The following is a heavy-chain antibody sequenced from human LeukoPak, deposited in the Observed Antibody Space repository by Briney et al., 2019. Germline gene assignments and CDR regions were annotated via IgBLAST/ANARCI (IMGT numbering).Heavy chain of an antibody. Sequence: SEALSLTCTVSGGSISSGGYYWSWIRQPPGKGLEWIGYIYHSGSTYYNPSLKSRVTISVDRSKNQFSLKLSSVTAADTALYYCARDSDYYFDYWGQGTLVTVSS. CDR3: ARDSDYYFDY. D-gene: IGHD2-21*01. V-gene: IGHV4-30-2*01. CDR1: GGSISSGGYY. J-gene: IGHJ4*02. CDR2: IYHSGST.